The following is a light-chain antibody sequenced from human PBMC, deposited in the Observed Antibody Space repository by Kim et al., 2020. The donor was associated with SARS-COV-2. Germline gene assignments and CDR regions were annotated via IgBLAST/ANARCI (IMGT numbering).Light chain of an antibody. CDR3: QQSYSLPYT. Sequence: SASVGDIVTIACRASQNIVSQLNWYQLKPGKAPKVLVYAVSSLQSGVPSRFSGSVSGTDFTLTISSLQPEDSATYSCQQSYSLPYTFGQGTKLEI. CDR2: AVS. CDR1: QNIVSQ. V-gene: IGKV1-39*01. J-gene: IGKJ2*01.